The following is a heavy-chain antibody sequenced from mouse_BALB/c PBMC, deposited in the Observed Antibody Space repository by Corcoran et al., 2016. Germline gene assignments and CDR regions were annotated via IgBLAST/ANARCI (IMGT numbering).Heavy chain of an antibody. Sequence: QVTLKESGPGKFQPSQTLSLTCSVSGFSLCTSNMGVGWIGQPSGKGLEWLLHILWNDSMYYNPALKSRHIIFKDTYNNQVFLKIANVDTADTARYYCARNWDWYFDVWGAGTTVIVSS. CDR3: ARNWDWYFDV. V-gene: IGHV8-8*01. J-gene: IGHJ1*01. CDR2: ILWNDSM. D-gene: IGHD4-1*01. CDR1: GFSLCTSNMG.